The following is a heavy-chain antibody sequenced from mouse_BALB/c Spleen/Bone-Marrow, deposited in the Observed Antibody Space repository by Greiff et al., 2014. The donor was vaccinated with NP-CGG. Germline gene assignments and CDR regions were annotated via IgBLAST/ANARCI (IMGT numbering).Heavy chain of an antibody. CDR2: IWADGST. D-gene: IGHD1-2*01. CDR3: ARITTATGAMDY. V-gene: IGHV2-9*02. CDR1: GFSLTSYG. Sequence: QVHVKQSGPGLVAPSQSLSISCTVSGFSLTSYGVHWVRQPPGKGLEWLGVIWADGSTNYNSALMSRLSISKDNSKSQVFLKTNSLQTDDTAMYYCARITTATGAMDYWGQGTSVTVSS. J-gene: IGHJ4*01.